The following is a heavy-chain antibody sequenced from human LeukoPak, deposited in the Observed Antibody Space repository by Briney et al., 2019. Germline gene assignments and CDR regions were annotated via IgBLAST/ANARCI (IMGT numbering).Heavy chain of an antibody. J-gene: IGHJ4*02. CDR1: GFTFSSYA. V-gene: IGHV3-30-3*01. D-gene: IGHD3-10*01. Sequence: GRSLRLSCAASGFTFSSYAMHWVRQAPGKGLEWVAVISYDGSNKYYADSEKGRFTISRDNSKNTLYLQMNSLRAEDTAVYYCARSETPMADPFDYWGQGTLVTVSS. CDR2: ISYDGSNK. CDR3: ARSETPMADPFDY.